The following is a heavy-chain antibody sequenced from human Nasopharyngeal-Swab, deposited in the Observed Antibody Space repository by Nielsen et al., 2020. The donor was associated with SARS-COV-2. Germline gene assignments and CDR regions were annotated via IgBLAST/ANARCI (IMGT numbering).Heavy chain of an antibody. CDR1: GGSISSYY. Sequence: SETLSLTCTVSGGSISSYYWSWIRQPPGKGLEWIGYIYYSGSTNYNPSLKSRVTISVDTSKNQFSLKLSSVTAADTAVYYCARRGYGSGSYSDWGQGTLVTVSS. D-gene: IGHD3-10*01. J-gene: IGHJ4*02. CDR2: IYYSGST. CDR3: ARRGYGSGSYSD. V-gene: IGHV4-59*08.